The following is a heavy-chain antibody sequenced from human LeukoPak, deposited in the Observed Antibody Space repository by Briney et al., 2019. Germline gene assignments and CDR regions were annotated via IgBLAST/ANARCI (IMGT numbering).Heavy chain of an antibody. Sequence: PSETLSLTCAVYGGSFSGYYWSWIRQPPGKGLEWIGEINHSGSTNYNPSLKSRVTILVDTSKNQFSLKLSSVTAADTAVYYCASYTMVRGIDYWGQGTLVTVSS. CDR3: ASYTMVRGIDY. J-gene: IGHJ4*02. D-gene: IGHD3-10*01. CDR2: INHSGST. V-gene: IGHV4-34*01. CDR1: GGSFSGYY.